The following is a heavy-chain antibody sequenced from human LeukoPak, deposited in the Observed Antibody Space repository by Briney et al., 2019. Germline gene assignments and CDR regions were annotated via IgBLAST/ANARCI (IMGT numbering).Heavy chain of an antibody. J-gene: IGHJ4*02. CDR2: ISPHTGNT. CDR3: TREAEDLPGAITFLY. CDR1: GYSFTGHG. V-gene: IGHV1-18*01. D-gene: IGHD2-2*01. Sequence: ASVKVSCKASGYSFTGHGVSWVRQAPGQGLEWMGWISPHTGNTDYVHDLRGRVTVTADTSTNTVYMELRSLRSDDTAVYYCTREAEDLPGAITFLYWGQGTLVTVSS.